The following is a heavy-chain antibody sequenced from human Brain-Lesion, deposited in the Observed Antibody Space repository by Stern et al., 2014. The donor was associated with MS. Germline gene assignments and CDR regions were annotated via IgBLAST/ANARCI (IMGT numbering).Heavy chain of an antibody. J-gene: IGHJ5*01. CDR3: ARGERWFDS. CDR1: GFTFSNYW. CDR2: VNNDGRRT. D-gene: IGHD3-10*01. V-gene: IGHV3-74*02. Sequence: DQLVQSGGGLVQPGGSLRLSCAAPGFTFSNYWMHWVRQAPGKGLVWVSRVNNDGRRTSYADSVKGRFTMSRDNAKNTLYLQMNSLRVEDTAIYYCARGERWFDSWGQGTLVTVSS.